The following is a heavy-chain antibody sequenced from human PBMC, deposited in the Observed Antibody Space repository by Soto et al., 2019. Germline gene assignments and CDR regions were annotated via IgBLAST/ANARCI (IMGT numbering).Heavy chain of an antibody. D-gene: IGHD3-10*01. CDR1: GFTFSNYN. Sequence: GGSLRLSCVASGFTFSNYNMNWVRQAPGKGLEWVSHISGTGVYIHYADAVKGRFTISRDNAKSSVYLQMNSLRAEDTAVYYCARAPAVRGLMNFWGQGTLVTVSS. J-gene: IGHJ4*02. CDR3: ARAPAVRGLMNF. CDR2: ISGTGVYI. V-gene: IGHV3-21*01.